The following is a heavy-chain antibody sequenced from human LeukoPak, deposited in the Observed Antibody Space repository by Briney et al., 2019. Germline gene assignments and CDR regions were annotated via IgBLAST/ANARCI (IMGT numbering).Heavy chain of an antibody. D-gene: IGHD6-13*01. CDR1: GYTFTAYY. CDR3: ARDSGSSSWEFDF. V-gene: IGHV1-2*02. Sequence: ASVKVSCKASGYTFTAYYLHWVRQAPGQGLEWMGWINPNSGGTTYAQQFQGRITMTRDRSISTAYMDLTRLTSDDTAVYYCARDSGSSSWEFDFGGQGTLVTVSS. J-gene: IGHJ4*02. CDR2: INPNSGGT.